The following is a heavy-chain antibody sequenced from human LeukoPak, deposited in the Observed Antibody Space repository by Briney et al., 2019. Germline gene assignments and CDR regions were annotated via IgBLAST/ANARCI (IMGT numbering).Heavy chain of an antibody. V-gene: IGHV3-53*01. J-gene: IGHJ4*02. CDR3: ARVPTTVTTVYFDC. CDR2: IYSGGST. D-gene: IGHD4-17*01. Sequence: GGSLRLSCAASGFTVSSNYMSWVRQAPGKGLEWVSVIYSGGSTYYADSVKGRFTISRDNSKNTLYLQMNSLRAEDTAVYYCARVPTTVTTVYFDCWGQGTLVTVSS. CDR1: GFTVSSNY.